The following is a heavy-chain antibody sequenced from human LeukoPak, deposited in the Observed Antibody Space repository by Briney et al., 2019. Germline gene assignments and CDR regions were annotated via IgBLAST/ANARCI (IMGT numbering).Heavy chain of an antibody. CDR1: GFTFSSYA. J-gene: IGHJ1*01. CDR3: AQGSVAVSEYFQH. Sequence: PGGSLRLSCAASGFTFSSYAMSWVRQAPGKGLEWVSAISGSGGRTYYADSVKGRFTISRDSSSNTLYLQMNSLRAEDTAVYYCAQGSVAVSEYFQHWGQGTLVTVSS. D-gene: IGHD6-19*01. CDR2: ISGSGGRT. V-gene: IGHV3-23*01.